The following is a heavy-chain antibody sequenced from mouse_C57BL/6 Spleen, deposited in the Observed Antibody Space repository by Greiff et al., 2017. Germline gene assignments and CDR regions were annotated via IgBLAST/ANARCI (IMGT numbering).Heavy chain of an antibody. CDR3: SRAAQGDYAMDY. CDR1: GYAFSSYW. CDR2: IYPGDGDT. Sequence: QVHVKQSGAELVKPGASVKISCKASGYAFSSYWMNWVKQRPGKGLEWIGQIYPGDGDTNYNGKFKGKATLTADKSSSTAYMQLSSLTSEDSAVYFWSRAAQGDYAMDYWGQGTSVTCSS. J-gene: IGHJ4*01. D-gene: IGHD3-2*02. V-gene: IGHV1-80*01.